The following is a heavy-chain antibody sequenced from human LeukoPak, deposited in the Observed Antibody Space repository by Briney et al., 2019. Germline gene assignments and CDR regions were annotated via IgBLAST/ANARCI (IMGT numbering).Heavy chain of an antibody. CDR3: ARRISTRRGETCNRTSCYFDY. CDR2: IFHNGIT. Sequence: PSETLSLTCAVSGFSISSGYFWAWIRQSPGKGLEWIGSIFHNGITYYNPSLKSRITISVDTSKNQFSLRLSSVTAADTAVYYCARRISTRRGETCNRTSCYFDYWGQGTLVTVSS. CDR1: GFSISSGYF. V-gene: IGHV4-38-2*01. D-gene: IGHD2-2*01. J-gene: IGHJ4*02.